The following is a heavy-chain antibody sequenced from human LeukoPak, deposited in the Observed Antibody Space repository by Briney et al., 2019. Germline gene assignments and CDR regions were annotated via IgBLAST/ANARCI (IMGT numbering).Heavy chain of an antibody. Sequence: SETLSLTCAVSGVSITADHYYWTWIRQPPGKGLEWIGYIYYSGSTYYNPSLKSRVTISVDTSKNQFSLKLSSVTAADTAVYYCARVLSGYSGYELDYWGQGTLVTVSS. V-gene: IGHV4-30-4*08. J-gene: IGHJ4*02. CDR2: IYYSGST. D-gene: IGHD5-12*01. CDR3: ARVLSGYSGYELDY. CDR1: GVSITADHYY.